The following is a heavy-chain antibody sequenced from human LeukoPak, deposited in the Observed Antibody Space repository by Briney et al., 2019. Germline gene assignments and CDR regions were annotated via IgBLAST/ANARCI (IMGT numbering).Heavy chain of an antibody. J-gene: IGHJ4*02. CDR1: GGSFSGYY. CDR2: INHSGST. D-gene: IGHD3-10*01. Sequence: SETLSLTCAVYGGSFSGYYWSWIRQPPGEGLEWIGEINHSGSTNYNPSLKSRVTISVVTSNNQYSLKLSAVAAADAAVYYCARRPMVRGVLDYWGQATQVTVSS. CDR3: ARRPMVRGVLDY. V-gene: IGHV4-34*01.